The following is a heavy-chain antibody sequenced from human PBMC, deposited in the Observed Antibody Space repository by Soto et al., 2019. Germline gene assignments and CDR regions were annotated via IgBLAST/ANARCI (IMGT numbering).Heavy chain of an antibody. V-gene: IGHV4-39*01. CDR1: GGSISSSTYY. D-gene: IGHD3-3*01. CDR2: IYYSGST. Sequence: QLQLQESGPGLVKPSETLSLTCAVSGGSISSSTYYWGWIRQPPGKGLEWIGRIYYSGSTYYNPSLKSRVIISVDTSKNQFSLKLNSVTAADTAVYYGARSEWFSPWGQGTMVTVSS. J-gene: IGHJ3*01. CDR3: ARSEWFSP.